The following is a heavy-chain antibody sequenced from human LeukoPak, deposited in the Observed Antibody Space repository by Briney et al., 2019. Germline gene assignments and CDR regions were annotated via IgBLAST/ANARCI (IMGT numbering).Heavy chain of an antibody. V-gene: IGHV4-39*01. CDR2: IYYSGST. Sequence: SETLSLTCTVTGGSISSSTYYWGWIRQPPGKGLQWIGNIYYSGSTHYNPSLKSRVTISEDTSKNHFSLKLSSVTAADTAVYYCASLLKRGYSKGVIDYWGQGTLVTVSS. D-gene: IGHD6-13*01. CDR1: GGSISSSTYY. J-gene: IGHJ4*02. CDR3: ASLLKRGYSKGVIDY.